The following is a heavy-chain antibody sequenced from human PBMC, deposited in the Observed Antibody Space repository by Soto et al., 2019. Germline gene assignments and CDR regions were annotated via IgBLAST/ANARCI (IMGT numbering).Heavy chain of an antibody. CDR1: GFTFSNAW. CDR2: IYSGGST. D-gene: IGHD5-12*01. J-gene: IGHJ6*02. Sequence: PGGSLRLSCAASGFTFSNAWMSWVRQAPGKGLEWVSVIYSGGSTYYADSVKGRFTISRDNSKNTLYLQMNSLRAEDTAVYYCARVAVEMATMDYYYYYGMDVWGQGTTVTVSS. CDR3: ARVAVEMATMDYYYYYGMDV. V-gene: IGHV3-53*01.